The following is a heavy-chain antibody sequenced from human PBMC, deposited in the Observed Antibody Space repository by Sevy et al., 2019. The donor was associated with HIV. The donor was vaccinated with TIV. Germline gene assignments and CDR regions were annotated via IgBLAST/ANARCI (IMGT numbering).Heavy chain of an antibody. CDR2: SSNKPNGYTT. CDR1: GFTFSDHD. J-gene: IGHJ4*02. V-gene: IGHV3-72*01. Sequence: SLRLSCAASGFTFSDHDIDWVRQAPGKGLEWVGRSSNKPNGYTTQYAASVKGRFAISRDDSKRSLFLQMSSLKTEDTAVYFCARSSIAASGLFDYWGPGTLVTVSS. D-gene: IGHD6-6*01. CDR3: ARSSIAASGLFDY.